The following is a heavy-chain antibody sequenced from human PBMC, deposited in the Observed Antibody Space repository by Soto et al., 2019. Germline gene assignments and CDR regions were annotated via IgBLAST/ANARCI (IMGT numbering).Heavy chain of an antibody. CDR1: GYTFTSYD. CDR3: ARGDSGYSYGLNWFDP. V-gene: IGHV1-8*01. D-gene: IGHD5-18*01. Sequence: ASVKVSCKASGYTFTSYDINWVRQATGQGLEWMGWMNPNSGNTGYAQKFQGRVTMTRDTSTSTVYMELSSLRSEDTAVYYCARGDSGYSYGLNWFDPWGQGTLVTVSS. CDR2: MNPNSGNT. J-gene: IGHJ5*02.